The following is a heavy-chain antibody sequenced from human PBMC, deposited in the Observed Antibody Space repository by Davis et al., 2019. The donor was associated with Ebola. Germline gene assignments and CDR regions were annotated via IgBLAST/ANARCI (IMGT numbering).Heavy chain of an antibody. D-gene: IGHD3-10*01. J-gene: IGHJ6*02. CDR1: GYTFTSYG. Sequence: AASVKVSCKASGYTFTSYGISWVRQAPGQGLEWMGWISAYNGNTNYAQKLQGRVTKTTDTSTSTAYMELRSLRSDDTAVYYRARESFSSGSYYTGYYYYGMDVWGQGTTVTVSS. CDR2: ISAYNGNT. CDR3: ARESFSSGSYYTGYYYYGMDV. V-gene: IGHV1-18*01.